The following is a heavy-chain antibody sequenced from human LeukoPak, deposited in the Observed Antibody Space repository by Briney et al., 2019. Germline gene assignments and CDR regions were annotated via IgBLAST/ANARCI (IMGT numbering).Heavy chain of an antibody. CDR3: ARVPHIPVAGED. J-gene: IGHJ4*02. D-gene: IGHD6-19*01. V-gene: IGHV4-39*07. CDR2: IYYSGST. Sequence: SETLSLTCTVSGGSISSSSYYWGWIRQPPGKGLEWIGSIYYSGSTYYNPSLKSRVTISVDTSKNQFSLKLSSVTAADTAVYYCARVPHIPVAGEDWGQGTLVTVSS. CDR1: GGSISSSSYY.